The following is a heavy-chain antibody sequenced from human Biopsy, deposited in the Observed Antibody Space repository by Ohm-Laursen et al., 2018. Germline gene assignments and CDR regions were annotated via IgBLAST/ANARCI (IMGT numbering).Heavy chain of an antibody. CDR2: IYTSGGP. CDR3: ARGTGRYYVYGAFDI. V-gene: IGHV4-4*07. Sequence: GTLSLTCAVSGDSINNYYWSWIRQPAGKGLEWIGRIYTSGGPNYNLSLESRVTMSVDTSKNQFSLNLRSVTAADTAVYYCARGTGRYYVYGAFDIWGQGTVVTVSS. CDR1: GDSINNYY. D-gene: IGHD1-26*01. J-gene: IGHJ3*02.